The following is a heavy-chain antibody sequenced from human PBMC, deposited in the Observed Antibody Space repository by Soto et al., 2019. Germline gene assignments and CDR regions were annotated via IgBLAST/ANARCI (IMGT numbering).Heavy chain of an antibody. CDR1: GDSISSATHY. CDR2: VSSSGNS. D-gene: IGHD2-8*01. V-gene: IGHV4-31*03. J-gene: IGHJ4*02. CDR3: VGRLTSIYNYFAS. Sequence: SENLSLTCTVSGDSISSATHYWNWIRQHPGKGLEWIGYVSSSGNSYYSPSLKSRVFMSVDTSKNLFSLKLSSVTAADTAIYYFVGRLTSIYNYFASWGQGTQVIFS.